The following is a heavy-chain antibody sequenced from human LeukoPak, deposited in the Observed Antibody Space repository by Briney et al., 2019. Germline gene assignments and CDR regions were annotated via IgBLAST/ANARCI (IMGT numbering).Heavy chain of an antibody. CDR1: GFTFSAYG. CDR2: ISDDGSHK. J-gene: IGHJ4*02. CDR3: ANVDAGDY. V-gene: IGHV3-30*18. Sequence: GGSLSLSCAASGFTFSAYGLHWVRQTPGKGLEWVAIISDDGSHKYYADSVKGRFTISRDNSKNTLYLQMSSLRAEDTAVYYCANVDAGDYWGQRTLVTVSS. D-gene: IGHD5-12*01.